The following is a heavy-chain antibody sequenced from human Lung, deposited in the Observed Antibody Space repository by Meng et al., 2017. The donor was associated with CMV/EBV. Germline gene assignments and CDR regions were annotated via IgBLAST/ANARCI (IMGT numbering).Heavy chain of an antibody. CDR3: ARATGVDY. D-gene: IGHD4-11*01. V-gene: IGHV3-21*01. Sequence: LSLTCAAPGFTFSSDSMNWVRPAPGKGLEWVSSIISSSSYIYYADSVKGRFTISRDKAKNSLYLQMNSLRAEDTALYYCARATGVDYWGQGTLVTVSS. CDR2: IISSSSYI. CDR1: GFTFSSDS. J-gene: IGHJ4*02.